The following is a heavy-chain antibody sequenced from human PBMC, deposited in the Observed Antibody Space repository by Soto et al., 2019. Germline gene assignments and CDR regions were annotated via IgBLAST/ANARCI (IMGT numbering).Heavy chain of an antibody. Sequence: QVQLQESGPGLVKPSGTLSLTCAVSGDSVSSPYYWCWVRQPPGKGLGWIGEVFQTGTTSYNPSLRSRVTISMDKSINQFSLDLSSVTAADTAVYYCARSAGWYAVHSWGPGTLVIVSS. CDR1: GDSVSSPYY. CDR2: VFQTGTT. V-gene: IGHV4-4*02. J-gene: IGHJ4*02. D-gene: IGHD6-19*01. CDR3: ARSAGWYAVHS.